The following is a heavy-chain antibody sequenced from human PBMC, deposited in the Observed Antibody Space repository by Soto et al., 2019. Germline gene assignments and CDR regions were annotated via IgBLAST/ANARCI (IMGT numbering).Heavy chain of an antibody. V-gene: IGHV1-8*01. CDR1: GYTFTSYD. J-gene: IGHJ5*02. CDR2: MNPNSGNT. CDR3: ARERTRGFDP. Sequence: ASVKVSCKASGYTFTSYDINWVRQATGQGLEWMGWMNPNSGNTVYAQKFRGRVTMTRNTSISTAYMELSSLRSEDTAVYFCARERTRGFDPWGQGTLVTVSS.